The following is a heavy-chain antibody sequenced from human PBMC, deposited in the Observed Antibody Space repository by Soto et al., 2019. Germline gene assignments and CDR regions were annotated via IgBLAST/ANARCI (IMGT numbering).Heavy chain of an antibody. D-gene: IGHD2-15*01. Sequence: GGSLRLSCAASGFIFSTYGMNWVRQAPGRGLQWISYISSSSTLVYYADSVKGRFAISRDNAKNSLDLLMNSLRDEDTAVYYCVRAGRADFDSWGQGTLVTVSS. V-gene: IGHV3-48*02. CDR2: ISSSSTLV. CDR1: GFIFSTYG. J-gene: IGHJ4*02. CDR3: VRAGRADFDS.